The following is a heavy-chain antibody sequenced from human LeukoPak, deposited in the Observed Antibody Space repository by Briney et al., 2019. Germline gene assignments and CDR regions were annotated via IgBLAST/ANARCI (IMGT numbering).Heavy chain of an antibody. CDR1: GFIVSDLD. CDR2: FSTSGSYI. D-gene: IGHD3-3*01. V-gene: IGHV3-21*01. J-gene: IGHJ5*02. CDR3: ARGNYDFAYDP. Sequence: GGSLRLSCAASGFIVSDLDMIWVRQAPGKGLEWVSYFSTSGSYIHYADSVKGRFTISRDAAKNSLYLQLDSLTVEDTAVYFCARGNYDFAYDPWGQGTLVTVSS.